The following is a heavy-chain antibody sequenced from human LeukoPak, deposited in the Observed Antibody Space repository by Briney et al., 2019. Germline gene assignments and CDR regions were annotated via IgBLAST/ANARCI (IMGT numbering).Heavy chain of an antibody. J-gene: IGHJ6*02. V-gene: IGHV4-59*08. CDR2: IYYSGST. CDR3: ARQPASEYGMDV. Sequence: LETLSLTCTVSGGSISSYYWNWIRQPPGKGLEWIGYIYYSGSTNYNPSLKSRVTISVNMSKNQFSLKLNSVTAADTAVYYCARQPASEYGMDVWGQGTTVTVSS. CDR1: GGSISSYY.